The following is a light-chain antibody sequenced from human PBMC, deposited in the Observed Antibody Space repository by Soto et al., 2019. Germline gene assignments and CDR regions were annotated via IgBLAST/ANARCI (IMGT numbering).Light chain of an antibody. V-gene: IGKV3-11*01. CDR3: QQYGSSLLIT. CDR2: DGS. J-gene: IGKJ5*01. CDR1: QSINNY. Sequence: EIVLTQSPDTLSLSPGDRATLSCRASQSINNYLAWYQQKPGQAPRLLIYDGSNRATGIPARFSGSGSGTDFTLTISSLEPEDFAVYYCQQYGSSLLITFGQGTRLEIK.